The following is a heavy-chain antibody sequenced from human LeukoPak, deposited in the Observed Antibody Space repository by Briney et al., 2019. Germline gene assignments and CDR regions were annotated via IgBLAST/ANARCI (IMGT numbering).Heavy chain of an antibody. CDR3: ARARLGYCSGGSCYTPPEDV. D-gene: IGHD2-15*01. V-gene: IGHV3-33*01. J-gene: IGHJ6*02. CDR2: IWYDGSNK. CDR1: GFTFSSYG. Sequence: GGSLRLSCAASGFTFSSYGMHWVRQAPGKGLEWVAVIWYDGSNKYYADSVKGRFTISRDNSKNTLYLQMNSLRAEDTAVYYCARARLGYCSGGSCYTPPEDVWGQGTTVTVSS.